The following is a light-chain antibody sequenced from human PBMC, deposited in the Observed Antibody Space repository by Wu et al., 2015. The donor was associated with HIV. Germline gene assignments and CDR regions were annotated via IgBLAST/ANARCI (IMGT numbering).Light chain of an antibody. J-gene: IGKJ3*01. CDR1: QSVSSY. CDR3: QQYGTSPFT. V-gene: IGKV3-20*01. Sequence: EIVLTQSPGTLSLSPGERATLSCRASQSVSSYLAWYQQKVGQAPRLLIYGASARATGIPDRFTGSGSGTDFTLTISRLEPEDFAIYYCQQYGTSPFTFGPGTKVDIQ. CDR2: GAS.